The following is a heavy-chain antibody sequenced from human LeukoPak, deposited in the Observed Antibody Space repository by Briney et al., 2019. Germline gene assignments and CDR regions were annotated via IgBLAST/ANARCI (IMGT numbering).Heavy chain of an antibody. CDR3: ASNGRLSAEYFQH. D-gene: IGHD6-25*01. CDR1: GFTFSDYY. J-gene: IGHJ1*01. Sequence: PGGSLRLSCAASGFTFSDYYMSWIRQAPGKGLEWVSYISSSGSTIYYADSVKGRFTISRDNSKNTLYLQMNSLRAEDTAVYYCASNGRLSAEYFQHWGQGTLVTVSS. V-gene: IGHV3-11*04. CDR2: ISSSGSTI.